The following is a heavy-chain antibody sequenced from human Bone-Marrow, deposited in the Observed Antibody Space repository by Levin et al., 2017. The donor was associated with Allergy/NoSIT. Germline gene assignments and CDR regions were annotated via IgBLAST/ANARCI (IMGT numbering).Heavy chain of an antibody. CDR3: AASFEDYVQFDY. D-gene: IGHD4-17*01. J-gene: IGHJ4*02. V-gene: IGHV3-53*01. CDR1: GFTVSSNY. Sequence: GESLKISCAASGFTVSSNYMSWVRQAPGKGLEWVSVIYSGGSTYYADSVKGRFTISRDNSKNTLYLQMNSLRAEDTAVYYCAASFEDYVQFDYWGQGTLVTVSS. CDR2: IYSGGST.